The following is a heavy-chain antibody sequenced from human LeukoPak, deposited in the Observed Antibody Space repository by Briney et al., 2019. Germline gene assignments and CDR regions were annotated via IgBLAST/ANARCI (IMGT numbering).Heavy chain of an antibody. CDR1: GGSISSYY. Sequence: SETLSLTCTVSGGSISSYYWSWIRQPPGKGLEWIGYIYYSGSTNYNPSLKSRVTISVDTSKNQFSLKLSSVTAADTAVYYCARDKVAAAGPLDVWGKGTTVTVSS. J-gene: IGHJ6*04. D-gene: IGHD6-13*01. CDR2: IYYSGST. V-gene: IGHV4-59*12. CDR3: ARDKVAAAGPLDV.